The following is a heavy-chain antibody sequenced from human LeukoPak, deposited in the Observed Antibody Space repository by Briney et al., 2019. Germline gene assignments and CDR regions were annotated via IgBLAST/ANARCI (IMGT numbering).Heavy chain of an antibody. J-gene: IGHJ4*02. CDR1: GYTFSAYF. CDR2: INPNSGGT. V-gene: IGHV1-2*02. CDR3: ARDRVAWDPYRGGIPDY. D-gene: IGHD2-15*01. Sequence: ASVKVSCKTSGYTFSAYFMHWVRQAPGQWLEWMGWINPNSGGTNYAQKFQGRVTMTRDTSISTAYMELSRLRSDDTAVYYCARDRVAWDPYRGGIPDYWGQGTLVTVSS.